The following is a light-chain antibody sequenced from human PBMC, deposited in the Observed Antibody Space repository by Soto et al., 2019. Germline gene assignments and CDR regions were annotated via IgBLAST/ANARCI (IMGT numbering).Light chain of an antibody. Sequence: EIVLTQSPATLSLSPGERGTLSCRASQSVSNSLAWYQQKPGPAPRLLLYDASNRATGIPARFSGSGSGTDFTLTISSLEPEDLAVYYCQQRSSWPQITFGQGTRLEIK. J-gene: IGKJ5*01. CDR1: QSVSNS. CDR3: QQRSSWPQIT. CDR2: DAS. V-gene: IGKV3-11*01.